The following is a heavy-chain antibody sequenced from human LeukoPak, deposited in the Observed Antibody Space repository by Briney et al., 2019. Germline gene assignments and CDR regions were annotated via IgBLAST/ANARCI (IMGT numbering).Heavy chain of an antibody. J-gene: IGHJ5*02. CDR3: ARRRVQLLYGINWFDL. Sequence: SETLSLTCAVYGGSFSGYYWSWIRQPPGKGLEWIGEINHSGSTNYNPSLKSRVTISVDTSKNQFSLELSSVTAADTAVYYCARRRVQLLYGINWFDLWGQGTLVTVSS. V-gene: IGHV4-34*01. CDR2: INHSGST. CDR1: GGSFSGYY. D-gene: IGHD2-2*02.